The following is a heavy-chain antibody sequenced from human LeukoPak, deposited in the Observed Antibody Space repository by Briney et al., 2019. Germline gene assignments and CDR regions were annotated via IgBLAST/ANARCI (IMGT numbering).Heavy chain of an antibody. V-gene: IGHV1-8*01. Sequence: ASVKVSCKASGYTFTSHHINWVRQAAGQGLEWMGWMNPNSGNIVYAQKFQGRVTMTWDTSISTAYMELSSLRSEDTAVYYCARGRPTNLGGTYWGQGTLVTVSS. CDR3: ARGRPTNLGGTY. CDR1: GYTFTSHH. CDR2: MNPNSGNI. J-gene: IGHJ4*02. D-gene: IGHD7-27*01.